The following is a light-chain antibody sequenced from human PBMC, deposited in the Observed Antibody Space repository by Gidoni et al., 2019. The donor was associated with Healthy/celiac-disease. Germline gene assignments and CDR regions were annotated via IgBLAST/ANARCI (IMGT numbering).Light chain of an antibody. J-gene: IGKJ1*01. CDR2: GAS. V-gene: IGKV3-20*01. Sequence: ESVLTQSPGTLSLSPGDRATLSCRASQAVSNSYLAWYVQKPGQAPRLLIYGASNRATGTPDRFSGSGSGRDFTLTISRLEPEDFATYYFQQYGSSSGAFXXXTKVEIK. CDR3: QQYGSSSGA. CDR1: QAVSNSY.